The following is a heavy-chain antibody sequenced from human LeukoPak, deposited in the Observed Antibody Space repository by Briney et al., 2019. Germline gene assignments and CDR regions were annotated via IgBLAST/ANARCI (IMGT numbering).Heavy chain of an antibody. Sequence: SETLSLTCTVSGGSISSYYWSWIRQPPGKGLEWIGSIYHSGSTHYNSSLKSRVTISVDTSKNQLSLKLSSVTAADTAVYYCARGVGLTQGGTFDYWGQGTLVTVSS. D-gene: IGHD1-1*01. CDR1: GGSISSYY. J-gene: IGHJ4*02. CDR3: ARGVGLTQGGTFDY. V-gene: IGHV4-4*09. CDR2: IYHSGST.